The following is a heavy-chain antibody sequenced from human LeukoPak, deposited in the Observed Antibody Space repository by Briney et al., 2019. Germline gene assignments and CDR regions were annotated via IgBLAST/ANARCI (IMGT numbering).Heavy chain of an antibody. CDR1: GGSVSSGSYY. J-gene: IGHJ4*02. CDR3: ARAPGIVGTTPFGNY. V-gene: IGHV4-61*03. CDR2: IYYSGST. Sequence: SETLSLTCSVFGGSVSSGSYYWSWIRQSPGKGLDWIGCIYYSGSTNYNPSLRGRVAMSIDTSKNHFSLRLISVTAADTAIYYCARAPGIVGTTPFGNYWGRGTLVTVSS. D-gene: IGHD1-26*01.